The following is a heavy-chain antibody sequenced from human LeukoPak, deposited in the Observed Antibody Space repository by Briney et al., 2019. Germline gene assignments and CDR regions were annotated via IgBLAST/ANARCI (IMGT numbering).Heavy chain of an antibody. CDR2: INSDGSST. J-gene: IGHJ4*02. CDR3: AKRSSSLTYDY. CDR1: GFTFSSYW. V-gene: IGHV3-74*01. Sequence: GGSLRLSCAASGFTFSSYWMHWVRQAPGKGLVWVSRINSDGSSTSYADSVKGRFTISRDNSKNTLYLQMNSLRAEDTAVYYCAKRSSSLTYDYWGQGTLVTVSS. D-gene: IGHD2/OR15-2a*01.